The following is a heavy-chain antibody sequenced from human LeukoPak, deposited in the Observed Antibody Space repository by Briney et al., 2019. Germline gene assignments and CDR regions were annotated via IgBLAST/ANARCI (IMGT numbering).Heavy chain of an antibody. CDR1: GFTFSSYA. CDR2: ISGSGGTT. CDR3: AKDLPGSGWSPDY. D-gene: IGHD6-19*01. Sequence: GGSLRLSCAASGFTFSSYAMSWVRQAPGKGLEWVSAISGSGGTTYYADSVKGRFTISRDNSKNSLYLQMNSLRAEDTAVYYCAKDLPGSGWSPDYWGQGTLVTVSS. V-gene: IGHV3-23*01. J-gene: IGHJ4*02.